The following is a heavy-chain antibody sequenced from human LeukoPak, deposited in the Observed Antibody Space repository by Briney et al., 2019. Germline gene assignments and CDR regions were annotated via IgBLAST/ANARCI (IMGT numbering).Heavy chain of an antibody. Sequence: ASVKVSCKASGYTFTGYYMHWVRRAPGQGLEWMGWISAYNGNTNYAQKLQGRVTMTTDTSTSTAYMELRSLRSDDTAVYYCARALTYSGSYYELDYWGQGTLVTVSS. D-gene: IGHD1-26*01. CDR3: ARALTYSGSYYELDY. CDR1: GYTFTGYY. V-gene: IGHV1-18*04. J-gene: IGHJ4*02. CDR2: ISAYNGNT.